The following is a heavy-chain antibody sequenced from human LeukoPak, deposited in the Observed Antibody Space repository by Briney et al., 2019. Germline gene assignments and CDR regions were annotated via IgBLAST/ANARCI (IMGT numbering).Heavy chain of an antibody. V-gene: IGHV3-74*01. D-gene: IGHD3-22*01. J-gene: IGHJ4*02. CDR3: AKTSEPYYNIGKALDF. CDR2: INSDGSST. CDR1: GFTFSSYW. Sequence: PGGSLRLSCAASGFTFSSYWMHWVRQAPGKGLVWVSRINSDGSSTNYADSVKGRFTISRDNSKNTLYLQVNSLRAGDTALYYCAKTSEPYYNIGKALDFWGQGTLVTVSS.